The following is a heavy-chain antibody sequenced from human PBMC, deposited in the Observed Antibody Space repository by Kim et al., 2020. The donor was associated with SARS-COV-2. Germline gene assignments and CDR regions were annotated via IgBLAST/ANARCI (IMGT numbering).Heavy chain of an antibody. D-gene: IGHD3-10*01. Sequence: SETLSLTCAVYGGSFIGYYWSWIRQPPGKGLEWIGEINHSGSTNYNPSLKSRVTISVDTSKNQFSLKLSSVTAADTAVYYCARGRPVRGVIMPTYYYVMDVWGQRTTVTLSS. CDR2: INHSGST. V-gene: IGHV4-34*01. CDR1: GGSFIGYY. J-gene: IGHJ6*02. CDR3: ARGRPVRGVIMPTYYYVMDV.